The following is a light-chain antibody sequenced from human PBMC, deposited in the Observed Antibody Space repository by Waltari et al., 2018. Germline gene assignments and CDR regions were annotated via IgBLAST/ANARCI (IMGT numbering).Light chain of an antibody. V-gene: IGKV3-11*01. J-gene: IGKJ1*01. CDR3: HQRRDWPRT. CDR2: DAS. Sequence: EIVLTQFPATLSLSPGSRAALSCRASPSVSDHLAWYHQRPGQAPRLLIYDASYRATGIPATFSGSGSGTDFTLTINSLQPEDFAIYYCHQRRDWPRTFGQGTKVDI. CDR1: PSVSDH.